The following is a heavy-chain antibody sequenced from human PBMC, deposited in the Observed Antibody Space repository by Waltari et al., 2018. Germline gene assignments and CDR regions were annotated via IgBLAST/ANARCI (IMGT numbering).Heavy chain of an antibody. Sequence: QLQLQESGPGLVKPSETLSLTCTVSGGSISSSSYYWGWIRQPPGKGLEWIGSFYYTGSTYYNPSLKSRVTISVDTSKNQLSLQLSSVTAADTAVYYCARQGLLHYYYYGMDVWGQGTTVTVSS. D-gene: IGHD3-22*01. CDR1: GGSISSSSYY. CDR2: FYYTGST. V-gene: IGHV4-39*01. J-gene: IGHJ6*02. CDR3: ARQGLLHYYYYGMDV.